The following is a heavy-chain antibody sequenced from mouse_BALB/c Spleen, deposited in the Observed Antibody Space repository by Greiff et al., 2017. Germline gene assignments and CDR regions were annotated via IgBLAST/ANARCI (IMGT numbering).Heavy chain of an antibody. D-gene: IGHD2-3*01. CDR2: IWAGGST. CDR1: WFSLTSYF. V-gene: IGHV2-9*02. J-gene: IGHJ3*01. CDR3: ARAGDGYPAWFAY. Sequence: VQLVESGPGLVAPSQSLSITFTFSWFSLTSYFVPLVRQPPGKGLEWLGVIWAGGSTNYNSALMSRLSLSKDNSKSQVFLKMNSLQTDDTAMYYCARAGDGYPAWFAYWGQGTLVTVSA.